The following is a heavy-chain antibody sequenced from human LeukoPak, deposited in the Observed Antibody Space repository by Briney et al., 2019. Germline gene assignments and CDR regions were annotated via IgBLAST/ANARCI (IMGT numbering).Heavy chain of an antibody. J-gene: IGHJ6*03. Sequence: SETLSLTCTVSGYSISSGYYWGWIRQPPGKGLEWIGSIYHSGSTYYNPSLKSRVTISVDTSKNQFSLKLSSVTAADTAVYYCASGAAGDPDYYYYYMDVWGKGTTVTVSS. D-gene: IGHD3-10*01. CDR1: GYSISSGYY. V-gene: IGHV4-38-2*02. CDR3: ASGAAGDPDYYYYYMDV. CDR2: IYHSGST.